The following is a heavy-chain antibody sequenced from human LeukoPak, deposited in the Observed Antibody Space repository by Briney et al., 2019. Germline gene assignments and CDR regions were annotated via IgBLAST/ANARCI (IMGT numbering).Heavy chain of an antibody. D-gene: IGHD4-11*01. CDR3: ARPGPSLQRYNWFDP. J-gene: IGHJ5*02. CDR1: GGSFGGYY. CDR2: INRSGGT. Sequence: PSETLSLTCAVYGGSFGGYYWSWIRQPPGKGLEWIGEINRSGGTNYNPSLKSRVTISVDTSKNQFSLKLSSVTAADTAVYYCARPGPSLQRYNWFDPWGQGTLVTVSS. V-gene: IGHV4-34*01.